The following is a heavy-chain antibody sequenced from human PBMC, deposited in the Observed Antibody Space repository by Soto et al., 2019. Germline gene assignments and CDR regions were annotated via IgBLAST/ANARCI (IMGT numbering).Heavy chain of an antibody. CDR3: ARSAGYNFNWLDS. D-gene: IGHD1-20*01. CDR2: MNPNSGNT. Sequence: QVQLEQSAAEVKTPGASVKVSCKASGYTFATYDINWVRQAPGQGLEWMGWMNPNSGNTGYAQKFQGRLTMTRDTALSEALMELSSLRNEDTAVYYCARSAGYNFNWLDSWGQGTLVTVSA. J-gene: IGHJ5*01. CDR1: GYTFATYD. V-gene: IGHV1-8*01.